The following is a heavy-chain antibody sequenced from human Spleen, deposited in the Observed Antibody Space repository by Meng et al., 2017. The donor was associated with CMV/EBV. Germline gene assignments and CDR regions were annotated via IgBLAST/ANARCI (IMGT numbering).Heavy chain of an antibody. CDR3: ARETDGSGSSYGMDV. D-gene: IGHD3-10*01. Sequence: SVKVSCKASGGTFSSYAISWVRQAPGQGLEWMGGIIPIFGTANYAQKFQGRVTITTDESTSTAYMELSSLRSEDTAVYYCARETDGSGSSYGMDVWGQGTTVTVSS. J-gene: IGHJ6*02. CDR2: IIPIFGTA. V-gene: IGHV1-69*05. CDR1: GGTFSSYA.